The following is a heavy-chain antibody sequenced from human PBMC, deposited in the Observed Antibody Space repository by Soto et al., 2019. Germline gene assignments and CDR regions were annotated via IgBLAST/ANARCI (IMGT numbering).Heavy chain of an antibody. V-gene: IGHV5-51*01. CDR1: GYSFTSYW. Sequence: GESLKISCKGSGYSFTSYWIGWVRQMPGKGLEWMGIIYPGDSDTRYSPSFQGQVTISADKSISTAYLQWSSLKASDTAMYYCARLKRGYSGYSYGMDVWGQGTTVTVSS. D-gene: IGHD5-12*01. J-gene: IGHJ6*01. CDR2: IYPGDSDT. CDR3: ARLKRGYSGYSYGMDV.